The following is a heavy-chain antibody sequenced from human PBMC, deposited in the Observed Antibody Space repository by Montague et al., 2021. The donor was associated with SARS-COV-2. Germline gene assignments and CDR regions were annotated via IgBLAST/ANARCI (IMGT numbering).Heavy chain of an antibody. Sequence: TLSLTCSVSDGSISSGSYYWSWIRQPAGKGLEWIGRIYISGSTNYNPSLKSRVTMSVDTSKNQFSLKLSSVTAADTAVYYCARTVVVPAAMSRYYGMDVWGQGTSVTVSS. D-gene: IGHD2-2*01. CDR3: ARTVVVPAAMSRYYGMDV. V-gene: IGHV4-61*02. CDR2: IYISGST. J-gene: IGHJ6*02. CDR1: DGSISSGSYY.